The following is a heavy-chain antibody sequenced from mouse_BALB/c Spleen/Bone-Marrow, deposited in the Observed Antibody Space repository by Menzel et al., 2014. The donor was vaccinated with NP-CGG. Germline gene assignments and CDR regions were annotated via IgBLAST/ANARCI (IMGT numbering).Heavy chain of an antibody. V-gene: IGHV1S81*02. Sequence: GAELVKPGASVELSCKASGYTFTSYYMYWVKQRPGQGLEWIGEINPSNGGTNFNEKFKSKATLTVDKSSSTAYMQLSSLTSEDSAVYYCTRSYYGNYFDVWGAGTTVTVSS. D-gene: IGHD2-1*01. J-gene: IGHJ1*01. CDR1: GYTFTSYY. CDR2: INPSNGGT. CDR3: TRSYYGNYFDV.